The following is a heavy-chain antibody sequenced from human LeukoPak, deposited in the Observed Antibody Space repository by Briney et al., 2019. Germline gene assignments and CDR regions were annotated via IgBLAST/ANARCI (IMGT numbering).Heavy chain of an antibody. J-gene: IGHJ5*02. CDR2: IYTSGST. Sequence: SETLSLTCTVSGGSISSYYWSWIRQPAGKGLEWIGRIYTSGSTNYNPSIKSRVTMSVDTSKNQFSLKLSSVTAADTAVYYCARDASSYYDSSGPPQRFDPWGQGTLVTVSS. D-gene: IGHD3-22*01. V-gene: IGHV4-4*07. CDR1: GGSISSYY. CDR3: ARDASSYYDSSGPPQRFDP.